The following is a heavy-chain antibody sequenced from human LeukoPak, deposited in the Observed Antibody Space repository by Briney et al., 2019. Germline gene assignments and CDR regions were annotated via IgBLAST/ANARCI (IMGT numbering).Heavy chain of an antibody. CDR3: ARRTIGVDY. Sequence: PGGSRRLSWVASGFPFSSYWMTWVRQAPGKGLEWVAVISYDGSNKYYADSVKGRFTISRDNSKNTLYLQMNSLRAEDTAVYYCARRTIGVDYWGQGTLVTVSS. D-gene: IGHD2-2*01. CDR1: GFPFSSYW. J-gene: IGHJ4*02. V-gene: IGHV3-30-3*01. CDR2: ISYDGSNK.